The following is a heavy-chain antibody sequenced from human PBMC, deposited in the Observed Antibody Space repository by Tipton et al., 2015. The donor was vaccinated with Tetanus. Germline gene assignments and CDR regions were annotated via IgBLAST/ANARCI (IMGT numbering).Heavy chain of an antibody. V-gene: IGHV5-51*01. D-gene: IGHD7-27*01. CDR3: ARRLGPYTGDQIWHFDL. J-gene: IGHJ2*01. CDR2: IYPGESDT. CDR1: GYSFTNYW. Sequence: QLVQSGVEVKKPGESLKISCKGSGYSFTNYWIAWLRQMPGEGLEWMGIIYPGESDTRYRPSFQGQVTISADKSINTAYLQWNSLKASDTAVFFCARRLGPYTGDQIWHFDLWGRGTLVTVSS.